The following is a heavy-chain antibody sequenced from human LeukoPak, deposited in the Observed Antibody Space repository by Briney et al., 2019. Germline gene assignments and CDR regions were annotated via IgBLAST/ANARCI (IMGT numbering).Heavy chain of an antibody. V-gene: IGHV1-2*02. D-gene: IGHD3-10*01. J-gene: IGHJ4*02. Sequence: ASVKVSCKASGYTFTGYYMHWVRQAPGQGLEWMGWINPNSGGTNYAQKFQGRVTMTRDTSISTAYMELSRLRSDDTAVYYCARVEVNGGDYFDYWGQGTLVTVSS. CDR1: GYTFTGYY. CDR3: ARVEVNGGDYFDY. CDR2: INPNSGGT.